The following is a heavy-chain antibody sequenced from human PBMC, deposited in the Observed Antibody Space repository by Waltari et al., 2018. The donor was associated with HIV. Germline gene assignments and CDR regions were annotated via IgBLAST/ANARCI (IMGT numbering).Heavy chain of an antibody. CDR1: GDSISSSSYY. Sequence: QLQLQESGPGLVKPSETLSLTCSVSGDSISSSSYYWGWVRQPPGKGLEWIGSSFYTGSTYHTPSLKSRVTISVDTSRNRFSLKRSSVTAADTAVYYCARHGRMGGGTHRRYFDYWGQGTLVTVSS. CDR3: ARHGRMGGGTHRRYFDY. CDR2: SFYTGST. J-gene: IGHJ4*02. V-gene: IGHV4-39*01. D-gene: IGHD3-16*01.